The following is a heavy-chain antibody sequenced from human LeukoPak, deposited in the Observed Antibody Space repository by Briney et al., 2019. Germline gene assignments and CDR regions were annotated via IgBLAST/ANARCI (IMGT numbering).Heavy chain of an antibody. CDR3: AKGPLLWN. J-gene: IGHJ4*02. D-gene: IGHD2/OR15-2a*01. CDR1: GFTFSSSA. CDR2: ISGSGGST. Sequence: GGSLRLSCAASGFTFSSSAMNWVRQAPGKGLEWVSAISGSGGSTYYADSVKGRFTISRDNSRNTLYLQVNSLRAEDTAVYYCAKGPLLWNWGQGTLVTVSS. V-gene: IGHV3-23*01.